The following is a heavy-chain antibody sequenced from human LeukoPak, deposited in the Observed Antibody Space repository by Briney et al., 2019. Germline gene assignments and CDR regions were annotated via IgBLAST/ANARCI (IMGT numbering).Heavy chain of an antibody. J-gene: IGHJ6*02. CDR2: ISYDGSNK. D-gene: IGHD3-9*01. CDR1: GFTFSSYA. CDR3: ARETTYYDILTGYYYYYGMDV. V-gene: IGHV3-30-3*01. Sequence: GGPLRLSCAASGFTFSSYAMHWVRQAPGKGLEWVAVISYDGSNKYYADSVKGRFTISRDNSKNTLYLQMNSLRAEDTAVYYCARETTYYDILTGYYYYYGMDVWGQGTTVTVSS.